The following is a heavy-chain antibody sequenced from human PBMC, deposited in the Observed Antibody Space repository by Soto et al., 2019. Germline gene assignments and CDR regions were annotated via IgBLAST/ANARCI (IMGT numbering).Heavy chain of an antibody. CDR2: IWYDGSNK. J-gene: IGHJ4*02. Sequence: GSLRLSCAASGFTFSSYGMHWVRQAPGKGLEWVAVIWYDGSNKYYADSVRGRFTISRDNSKNTLYLQMNSLRAEDTAVYYCARAVDTAMEYFDYWGQGTLVTVSS. D-gene: IGHD5-18*01. CDR3: ARAVDTAMEYFDY. CDR1: GFTFSSYG. V-gene: IGHV3-33*01.